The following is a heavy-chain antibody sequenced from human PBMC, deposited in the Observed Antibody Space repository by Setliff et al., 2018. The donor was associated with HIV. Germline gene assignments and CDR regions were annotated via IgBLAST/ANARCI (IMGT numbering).Heavy chain of an antibody. J-gene: IGHJ4*02. V-gene: IGHV3-7*01. D-gene: IGHD5-12*01. CDR2: IKQDGSDK. Sequence: PGGSLRLSCAASGFAFSGHQMSWVRQAPGKGLEWVAKIKQDGSDKYYVDSVKGRFTISRDNAKNSLYLQMNSLRAEDTAMYYCARDWRYGYDLSFDYWGQGTLVTVSS. CDR1: GFAFSGHQ. CDR3: ARDWRYGYDLSFDY.